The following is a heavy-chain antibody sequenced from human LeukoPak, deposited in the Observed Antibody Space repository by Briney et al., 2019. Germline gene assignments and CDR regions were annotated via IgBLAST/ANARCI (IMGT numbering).Heavy chain of an antibody. D-gene: IGHD4-17*01. CDR3: AKGGATVIDY. CDR2: INSDGSST. V-gene: IGHV3-74*01. J-gene: IGHJ4*02. Sequence: GGSLRLSCAASGFTFSNYWMHWARQAPGKGLVWVSRINSDGSSTTSADSVKGRFTISRDNAKNTLYLQMNSLRAEDTAVYYCAKGGATVIDYWGQGTLVTVSS. CDR1: GFTFSNYW.